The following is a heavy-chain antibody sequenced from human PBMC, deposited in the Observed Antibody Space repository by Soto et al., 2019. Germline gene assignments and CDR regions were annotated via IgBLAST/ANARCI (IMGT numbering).Heavy chain of an antibody. CDR3: ARGHHSKDV. CDR1: GFTFSGHY. J-gene: IGHJ6*02. Sequence: PGGSLRLSCAASGFTFSGHYMTWVRQAPGKGLEYISYINPSGTYTHYADSVKGRFTISRDNADNSLYLQMNSLRPEDTALYFCARGHHSKDVWGQGATVTVSS. CDR2: INPSGTYT. V-gene: IGHV3-11*06.